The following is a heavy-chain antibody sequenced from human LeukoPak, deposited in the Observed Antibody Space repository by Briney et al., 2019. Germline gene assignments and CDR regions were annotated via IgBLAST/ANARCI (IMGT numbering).Heavy chain of an antibody. V-gene: IGHV4-34*01. Sequence: SETLSLTCAVYGGSFSGYYWSWIRQPPGRGLEWIGEINHSGSTNYNPSLKSRVTISVDTSKNQFSLKLSSVTAADTAVYYCARELYYDSSGTLVDYWGQGTLVTVSS. CDR2: INHSGST. J-gene: IGHJ4*02. CDR1: GGSFSGYY. D-gene: IGHD3-22*01. CDR3: ARELYYDSSGTLVDY.